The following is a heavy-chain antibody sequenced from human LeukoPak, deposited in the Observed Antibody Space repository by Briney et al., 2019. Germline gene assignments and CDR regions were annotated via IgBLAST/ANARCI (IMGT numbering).Heavy chain of an antibody. CDR2: ISFNGHII. D-gene: IGHD3-3*02. CDR1: GFTFTDFY. CDR3: ARTLLDEDYMDV. V-gene: IGHV3-11*01. J-gene: IGHJ6*03. Sequence: GGSLRLSCAASGFTFTDFYMTWIRQAPGKGLEWVSYISFNGHIIYDADSVKGRFTISRDNAKNSLYLQMNSLRAEDTAVYYCARTLLDEDYMDVWGKGTTVTISS.